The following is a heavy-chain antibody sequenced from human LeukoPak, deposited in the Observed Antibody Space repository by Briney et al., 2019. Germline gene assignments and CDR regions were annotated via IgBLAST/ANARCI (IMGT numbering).Heavy chain of an antibody. CDR2: ISTGGCTI. V-gene: IGHV3-48*03. J-gene: IGHJ4*02. CDR3: ARDLWGAIDS. Sequence: PGGSLRLSCAASGFTFSSCEMNWVRQAPPQGLERVSYISTGGCTIYYADSVKGRFTISRDNAKNLLYLQMNSLRAEDTGVYYCARDLWGAIDSWGQGTLVTVSS. CDR1: GFTFSSCE. D-gene: IGHD1-26*01.